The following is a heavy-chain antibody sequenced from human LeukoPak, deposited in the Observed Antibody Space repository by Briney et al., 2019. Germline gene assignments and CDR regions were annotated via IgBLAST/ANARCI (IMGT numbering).Heavy chain of an antibody. CDR1: GGSISSYY. CDR3: ARSGQQLVRWFDP. CDR2: IYYSGST. Sequence: PSETLSLTCTVSGGSISSYYWSWIRQPPGKGLEWIGYIYYSGSTNYNPSLKSRVTISVDTSKNQFSLKLTSVTAADTAVYYCARSGQQLVRWFDPWGQGTLVTVSS. V-gene: IGHV4-59*01. J-gene: IGHJ5*02. D-gene: IGHD6-13*01.